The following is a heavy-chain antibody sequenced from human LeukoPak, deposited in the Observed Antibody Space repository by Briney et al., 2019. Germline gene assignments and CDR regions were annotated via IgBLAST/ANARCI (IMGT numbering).Heavy chain of an antibody. CDR1: GFTFSSYA. CDR2: ISYDGSNK. J-gene: IGHJ4*02. CDR3: ARVNTYYYDSSGYYTPYYFDY. V-gene: IGHV3-30-3*01. D-gene: IGHD3-22*01. Sequence: PGGSLRLSCAASGFTFSSYAMHWVRQAPGKGLEWVAVISYDGSNKYYADSVKGRFTISRDNSKNTLYLQMNSPRAEDTAVYYCARVNTYYYDSSGYYTPYYFDYWGQGTLVTVSS.